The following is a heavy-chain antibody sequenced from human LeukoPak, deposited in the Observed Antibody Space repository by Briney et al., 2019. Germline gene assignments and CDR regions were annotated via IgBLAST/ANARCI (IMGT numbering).Heavy chain of an antibody. J-gene: IGHJ4*02. V-gene: IGHV4-34*01. Sequence: SETLSLTCAVYGGSFSGYYWSWIRQPPGKGLEWIGEINHSGSTNYNPSLKSRVTISVDTSKNQFSLKLSSVTAADTAVYYCARVAAARHIDYWGQGTLVTVSS. D-gene: IGHD6-13*01. CDR2: INHSGST. CDR1: GGSFSGYY. CDR3: ARVAAARHIDY.